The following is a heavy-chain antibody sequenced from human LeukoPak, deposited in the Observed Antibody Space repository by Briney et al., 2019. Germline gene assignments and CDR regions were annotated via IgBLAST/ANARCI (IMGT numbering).Heavy chain of an antibody. J-gene: IGHJ4*02. CDR2: IWYDGINK. CDR3: ARDQRDGYNYSFDY. V-gene: IGHV3-33*08. Sequence: PGGSLRLSCAASGFTFSSYSMNWVRQAPGKGLEWVAVIWYDGINKYCADSVKGRFTISRDNSKNTLYLQMNSLRAEDTAVYYCARDQRDGYNYSFDYWGQGTLVTVSS. CDR1: GFTFSSYS. D-gene: IGHD5-24*01.